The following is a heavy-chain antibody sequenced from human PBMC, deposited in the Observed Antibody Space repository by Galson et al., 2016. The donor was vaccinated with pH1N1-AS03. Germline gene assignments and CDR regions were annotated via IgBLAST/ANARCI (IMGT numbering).Heavy chain of an antibody. Sequence: SVKVSCKASGGTFSSYPINWVRQAPGQGLECIGRIIPLLGMTNYAQKFHGRVTMTRDTSTTTAHMELSSLRSEDTAIYYCVAYGSGTQAYFDYWGQGTLVTVSS. J-gene: IGHJ4*02. D-gene: IGHD3-10*01. CDR2: IIPLLGMT. CDR3: VAYGSGTQAYFDY. CDR1: GGTFSSYP. V-gene: IGHV1-69*02.